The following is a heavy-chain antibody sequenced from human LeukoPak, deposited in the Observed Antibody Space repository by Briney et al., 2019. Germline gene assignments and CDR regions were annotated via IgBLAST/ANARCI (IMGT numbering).Heavy chain of an antibody. CDR3: ARDTGITIFGVVTPGAFDI. V-gene: IGHV3-66*01. Sequence: GGSLRLSCAASGFTFSDYYMSWIRQAPGKGLEWVSVIYSGGSTYYADSVKGRFTISRDNSKNSLYLQMNSLRAEDTAVYYCARDTGITIFGVVTPGAFDIWGQGTMVTVSS. D-gene: IGHD3-3*01. J-gene: IGHJ3*02. CDR2: IYSGGST. CDR1: GFTFSDYY.